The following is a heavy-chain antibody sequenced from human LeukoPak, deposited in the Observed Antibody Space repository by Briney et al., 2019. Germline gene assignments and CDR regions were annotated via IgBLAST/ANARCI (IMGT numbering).Heavy chain of an antibody. Sequence: AASVKVSCKASGYTFSDYYMNWVRQAPGQGLEWMGWINPKTGDTYYAQKFQGRVTMTRDTSISTAYMELTRLTSDDTAVFYCARGRTYFDWKDAFDIWGQGTKVTVSS. CDR3: ARGRTYFDWKDAFDI. D-gene: IGHD3-9*01. J-gene: IGHJ3*02. CDR1: GYTFSDYY. CDR2: INPKTGDT. V-gene: IGHV1-2*02.